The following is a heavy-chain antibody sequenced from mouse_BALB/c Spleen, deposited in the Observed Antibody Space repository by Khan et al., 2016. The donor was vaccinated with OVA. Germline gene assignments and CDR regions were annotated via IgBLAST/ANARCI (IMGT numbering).Heavy chain of an antibody. Sequence: QVQLQQSGAELAKPGASVKMSCKASGYTFINYWILWVKQRPGQGLEWIGYINPSTAYTEYNQNFKDKATLTADKSSRTAYMQLSSLTSEDSAVYYGARRGLRWDFDYGGQGTTLTVSS. V-gene: IGHV1-7*01. CDR1: GYTFINYW. CDR2: INPSTAYT. CDR3: ARRGLRWDFDY. J-gene: IGHJ2*01. D-gene: IGHD1-1*01.